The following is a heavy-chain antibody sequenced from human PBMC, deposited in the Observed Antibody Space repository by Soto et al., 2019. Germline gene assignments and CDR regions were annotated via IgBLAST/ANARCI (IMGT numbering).Heavy chain of an antibody. Sequence: QVQLVQSGAEVKKPGSSVKVSCTASGGTFNSYTLNWVRQAPGQRLEWVGRVNPIVGMSSSASKFQGRVTMTADKSTRKAYLDLTGLTSEDTAVYYFAPSYGSGGTHFDSWGQGTLVTVSS. J-gene: IGHJ4*02. V-gene: IGHV1-69*02. CDR3: APSYGSGGTHFDS. D-gene: IGHD3-10*01. CDR2: VNPIVGMS. CDR1: GGTFNSYT.